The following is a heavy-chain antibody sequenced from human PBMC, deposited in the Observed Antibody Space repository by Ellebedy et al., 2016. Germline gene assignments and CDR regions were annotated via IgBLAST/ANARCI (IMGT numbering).Heavy chain of an antibody. CDR1: GGSFSGYF. CDR3: ARGGQIRRLYYYYYMDV. CDR2: INHGGST. J-gene: IGHJ6*03. Sequence: SETLSLTXAVYGGSFSGYFWSWIRQPPGKGLEWIGEINHGGSTNYNASLKSRVAISVDTSKNQFSLNLSSVTAADTAVYYCARGGQIRRLYYYYYMDVWGKGTTVTVSS. V-gene: IGHV4-34*01. D-gene: IGHD4-17*01.